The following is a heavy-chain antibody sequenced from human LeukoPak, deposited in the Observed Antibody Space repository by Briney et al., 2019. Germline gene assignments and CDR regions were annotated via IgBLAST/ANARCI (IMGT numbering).Heavy chain of an antibody. Sequence: GEPLNFSCQCSVYTFIDYSIAWSRQMPGKGLEWMGIIYPGDSDTRYSPSFQGQVTISADKSISTAYLQWSSLKPPGPAMYYCAKHANYGSGRAYYMDVWGKGTTVTVSS. CDR2: IYPGDSDT. J-gene: IGHJ6*03. D-gene: IGHD3-10*01. CDR1: VYTFIDYS. CDR3: AKHANYGSGRAYYMDV. V-gene: IGHV5-51*01.